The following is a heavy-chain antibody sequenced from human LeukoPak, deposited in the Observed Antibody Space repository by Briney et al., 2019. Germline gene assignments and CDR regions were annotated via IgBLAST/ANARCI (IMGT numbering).Heavy chain of an antibody. D-gene: IGHD3-22*01. CDR2: ISGGGGST. CDR1: GFTFSSYA. CDR3: AKECYYYDSSGYYRPCGLDY. Sequence: GGSLRLSCAASGFTFSSYAMSWVRQAPGKGLEWVSAISGGGGSTYYADSVKGRFTISRDNSKNTLYLQMNSLRAEDTAVYYCAKECYYYDSSGYYRPCGLDYWGQGTLVTVSS. J-gene: IGHJ4*02. V-gene: IGHV3-23*01.